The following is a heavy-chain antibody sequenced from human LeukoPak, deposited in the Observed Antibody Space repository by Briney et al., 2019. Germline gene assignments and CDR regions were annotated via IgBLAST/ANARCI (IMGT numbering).Heavy chain of an antibody. CDR3: AKGYSIVVGVFDY. V-gene: IGHV3-33*06. Sequence: PGGSLRLSCAASEFTFSSYGMHWVRQAPGKGLEWVAVIWYDGSNKYYADSVKGRFTISRDNSKNTLYLQMNSLRAEDTAVYYCAKGYSIVVGVFDYWGQGTLVTVSS. CDR2: IWYDGSNK. J-gene: IGHJ4*02. D-gene: IGHD3-22*01. CDR1: EFTFSSYG.